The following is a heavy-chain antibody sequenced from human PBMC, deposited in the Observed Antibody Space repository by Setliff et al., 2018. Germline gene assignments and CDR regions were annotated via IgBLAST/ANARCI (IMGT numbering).Heavy chain of an antibody. CDR1: GGSFSGYY. Sequence: PSETLSLTCAVYGGSFSGYYWSWIRQPPGKGLEWIGQIHHSGYTNYNPSLKSRVTISIDTSRNRFSLKLSSVTAADTAVYYCARNPASGAYYSSRPFHFDYWGQGALVTVSS. CDR3: ARNPASGAYYSSRPFHFDY. CDR2: IHHSGYT. D-gene: IGHD3-22*01. J-gene: IGHJ4*02. V-gene: IGHV4-34*01.